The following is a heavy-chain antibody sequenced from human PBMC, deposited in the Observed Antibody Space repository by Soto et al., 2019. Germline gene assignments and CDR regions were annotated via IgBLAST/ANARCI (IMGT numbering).Heavy chain of an antibody. D-gene: IGHD3-10*01. Sequence: ITLKESGPTLVKPTQTLTLTCTFSRFSLNTGGVGVGWVRQPRGKAMEWLALIYWDDDERYRPSLRSRLNITKDTINNQVVLTMTNMDPEDTATYYCVRNWRYYGGDYYYGMDAWGQGTTVTVSS. V-gene: IGHV2-5*02. CDR1: RFSLNTGGVG. CDR3: VRNWRYYGGDYYYGMDA. CDR2: IYWDDDE. J-gene: IGHJ6*02.